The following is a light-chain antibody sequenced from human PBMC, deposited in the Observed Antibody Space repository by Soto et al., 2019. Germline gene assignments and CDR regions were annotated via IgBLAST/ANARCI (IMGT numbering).Light chain of an antibody. CDR2: GAS. CDR1: QRGSSSY. V-gene: IGKV3-20*01. CDR3: QQYGSSPIT. Sequence: VLTQSPGTLSLSPGDRATLSCRASQRGSSSYLAWYQQKPGQAPRLLIYGASTRATGIPDRFSGDGSVTHFTLTISRLEAEDFVMYYCQQYGSSPITFGQGTRLEIK. J-gene: IGKJ5*01.